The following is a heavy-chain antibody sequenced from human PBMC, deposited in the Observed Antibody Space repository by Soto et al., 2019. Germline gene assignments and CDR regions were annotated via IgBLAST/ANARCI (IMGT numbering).Heavy chain of an antibody. D-gene: IGHD2-15*01. CDR1: GYTFTSYG. J-gene: IGHJ3*02. V-gene: IGHV1-18*01. Sequence: ASVKVSCKASGYTFTSYGISWVRQAPGQGLEWMGWISAYNGNTNYAQKLQGRVTMTTDTSTSTAYMELSSLRSDDTAVYYCARTNRGGYCSGGSCYSDAFDIWGQGTMVTVSS. CDR3: ARTNRGGYCSGGSCYSDAFDI. CDR2: ISAYNGNT.